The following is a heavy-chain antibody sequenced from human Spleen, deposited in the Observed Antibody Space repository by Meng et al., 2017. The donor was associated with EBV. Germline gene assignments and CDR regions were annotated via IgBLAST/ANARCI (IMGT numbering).Heavy chain of an antibody. V-gene: IGHV4-39*01. CDR2: VHYTGST. Sequence: RGAGPGQVRPSRTLSLTWSVSGVFVSSCYYWGWIRQSPGRGLECIGSVHYTGSTYYSPSLKSRVTVSVDTSKNQFSLRLTSVTAADTAVYYCARPFPSWQSPRLDPFGAWGQGTLVTVSS. CDR1: GVFVSSCYY. J-gene: IGHJ5*02. CDR3: ARPFPSWQSPRLDPFGA. D-gene: IGHD6-19*01.